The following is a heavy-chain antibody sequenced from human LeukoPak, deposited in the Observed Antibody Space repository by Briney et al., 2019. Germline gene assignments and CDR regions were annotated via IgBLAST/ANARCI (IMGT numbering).Heavy chain of an antibody. CDR1: GFTFRSYG. Sequence: PGGSLRLSCEASGFTFRSYGMHWVRQAPGKGLEWVSSISISGDSTYYADSVKGRFTISRDNSKNTLYLQMSSLRAEDTAVYYCAKVMGAVVTQSTDYWGQGTLVTVSS. J-gene: IGHJ4*02. CDR3: AKVMGAVVTQSTDY. D-gene: IGHD3-22*01. V-gene: IGHV3-23*01. CDR2: ISISGDST.